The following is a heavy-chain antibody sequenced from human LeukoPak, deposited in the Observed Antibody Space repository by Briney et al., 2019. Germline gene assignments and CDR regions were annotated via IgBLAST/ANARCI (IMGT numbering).Heavy chain of an antibody. CDR2: ISSSSSYI. D-gene: IGHD5-18*01. Sequence: PGGSLRLSCAASGFTFSSYEMNWVRQAPGKGLEWVSSISSSSSYIYYADSVKGRFTISRDNAKNSLYLQMNSLRAEDTAVYYCAKALGYSYGFPLGYWGQGTLVTVSS. J-gene: IGHJ4*02. CDR3: AKALGYSYGFPLGY. CDR1: GFTFSSYE. V-gene: IGHV3-21*04.